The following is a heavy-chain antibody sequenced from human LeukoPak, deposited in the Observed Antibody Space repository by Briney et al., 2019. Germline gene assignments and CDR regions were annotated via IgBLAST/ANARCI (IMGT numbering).Heavy chain of an antibody. CDR1: GFSFSSYW. CDR3: AREGNDYGDYGQLDY. Sequence: GGSLRLSCAASGFSFSSYWMSWVRQAPGKGLEWVANIKQDGSEKYYVDSVKGRFTISRDNAKNSLYLQMNSLRAEDTAVYYCAREGNDYGDYGQLDYWGQGTLVTVSS. J-gene: IGHJ4*02. CDR2: IKQDGSEK. V-gene: IGHV3-7*01. D-gene: IGHD4-17*01.